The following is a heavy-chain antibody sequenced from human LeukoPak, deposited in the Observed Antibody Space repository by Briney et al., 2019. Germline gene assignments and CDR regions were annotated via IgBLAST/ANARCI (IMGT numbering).Heavy chain of an antibody. Sequence: ASVKVSCKASGGTFSSYAISWVRQAPGQGLEWMGGIIPIFGTANYAQKFQGRVTITADESTSTAYMELSSLRSEDTAVYYCARDRDFWSGQTNDAFDIWGQGAMVTVFS. CDR1: GGTFSSYA. D-gene: IGHD3-3*01. V-gene: IGHV1-69*13. J-gene: IGHJ3*02. CDR3: ARDRDFWSGQTNDAFDI. CDR2: IIPIFGTA.